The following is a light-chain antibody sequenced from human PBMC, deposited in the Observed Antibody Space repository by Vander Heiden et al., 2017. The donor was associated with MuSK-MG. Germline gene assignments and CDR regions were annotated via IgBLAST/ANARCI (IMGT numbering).Light chain of an antibody. Sequence: EIGLTQSPATLSLSPGERATLSCRASQRISTYIAWYQQKPGQAPRLLIYDASNRATGIPARFSGSGSGTDFTLTISSLEPEDFAVYYCQHRGDWPWVFGQGTKVEIK. CDR3: QHRGDWPWV. J-gene: IGKJ1*01. CDR1: QRISTY. V-gene: IGKV3-11*01. CDR2: DAS.